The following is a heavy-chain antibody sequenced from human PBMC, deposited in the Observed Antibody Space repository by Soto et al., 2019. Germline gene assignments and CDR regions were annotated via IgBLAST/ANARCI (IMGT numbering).Heavy chain of an antibody. CDR2: IIPMSGTA. V-gene: IGHV1-69*06. CDR1: GGSFNNYA. J-gene: IGHJ4*02. D-gene: IGHD6-13*01. CDR3: ASSYGTSWYGDY. Sequence: QVQLVQSGAEVKKPGSSVKVSCKASGGSFNNYAVTWVRQAPGQGLEWMGGIIPMSGTANYAQKLQGRVTITADKSTSTAYMELSSLRYDDTAVYYCASSYGTSWYGDYWGQGTLATVSS.